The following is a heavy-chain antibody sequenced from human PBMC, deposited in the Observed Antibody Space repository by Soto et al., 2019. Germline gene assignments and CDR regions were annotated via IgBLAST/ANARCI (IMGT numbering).Heavy chain of an antibody. Sequence: ASVKVSCKDSGYTFTSYGISWVRQAPGQGLEWMGWISAYNGNTSYAQKLQGSVTMTTDTSTSTAYMELRSLRSDDTAVYYCAREDIVATIGDYWGQGTLVTVSS. CDR2: ISAYNGNT. V-gene: IGHV1-18*01. J-gene: IGHJ4*02. CDR3: AREDIVATIGDY. CDR1: GYTFTSYG. D-gene: IGHD5-12*01.